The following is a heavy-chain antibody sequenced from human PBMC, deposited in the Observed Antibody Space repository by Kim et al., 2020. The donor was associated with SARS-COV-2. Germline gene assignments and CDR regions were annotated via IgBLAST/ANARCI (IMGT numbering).Heavy chain of an antibody. V-gene: IGHV1-46*01. CDR2: ST. J-gene: IGHJ4*02. Sequence: STSYAQKFQGRVTMTRDTSTSTVYMELRSLRSEDTAVYYCARRIDPYFDYWGQGTLVTVSS. CDR3: ARRIDPYFDY. D-gene: IGHD2-15*01.